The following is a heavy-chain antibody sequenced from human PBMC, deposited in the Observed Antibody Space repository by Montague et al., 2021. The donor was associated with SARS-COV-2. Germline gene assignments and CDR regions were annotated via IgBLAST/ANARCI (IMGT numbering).Heavy chain of an antibody. Sequence: PALVKPTQTLTLTCTFSGFSLSTSAICVSWIRQPPGKALEWLALIDWDDDKYYSTSLKTRLTISKDTSKNQVVLTMTSMDPVDTATYYCARTDCSDGICRFDYCGQGTLVTVSS. V-gene: IGHV2-70*01. D-gene: IGHD2-15*01. CDR2: IDWDDDK. J-gene: IGHJ4*02. CDR3: ARTDCSDGICRFDY. CDR1: GFSLSTSAIC.